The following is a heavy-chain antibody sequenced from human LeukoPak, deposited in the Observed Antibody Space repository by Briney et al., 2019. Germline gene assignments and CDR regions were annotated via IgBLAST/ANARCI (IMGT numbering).Heavy chain of an antibody. J-gene: IGHJ4*02. CDR1: GFTFTTYY. D-gene: IGHD1-1*01. CDR3: GRENWSIDY. Sequence: PGGSLRLSCAASGFTFTTYYMTWVRQAPGKGLEWVANINQDGGTAYYVDSVKGRFTFSRDNTKNTVYLQMNSLRAEDTAVYYCGRENWSIDYWGQGTLVTVSS. CDR2: INQDGGTA. V-gene: IGHV3-7*01.